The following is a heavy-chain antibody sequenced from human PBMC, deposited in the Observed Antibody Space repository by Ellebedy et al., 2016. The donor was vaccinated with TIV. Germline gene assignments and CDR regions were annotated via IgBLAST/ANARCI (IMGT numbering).Heavy chain of an antibody. D-gene: IGHD3-22*01. J-gene: IGHJ6*02. CDR3: TRGDYYDSSGYYYYYGMDV. CDR1: GYTFTGSY. Sequence: AASVKVSCKASGYTFTGSYMHWVRQAPGQGLEWMGWISAYNGNTNYAQKLQGRVTMTTDTSTSTAYMELRSLRSDETAVYYCTRGDYYDSSGYYYYYGMDVWGQGTTVTVSS. V-gene: IGHV1-18*04. CDR2: ISAYNGNT.